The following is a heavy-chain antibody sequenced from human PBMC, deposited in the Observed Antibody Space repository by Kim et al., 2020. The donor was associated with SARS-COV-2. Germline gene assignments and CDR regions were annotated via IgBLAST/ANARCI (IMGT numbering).Heavy chain of an antibody. CDR2: IYYSGST. J-gene: IGHJ4*02. V-gene: IGHV4-59*08. CDR3: ARHRGSGWPTYFDY. Sequence: SETLSLTCTVSGGSISSYYWSWIRQPPGKGLEWIGYIYYSGSTNYNPSLKSRVTISVDTSKNQFSLKLSSVTAADTAVYYCARHRGSGWPTYFDYWGQGTLVTVSS. D-gene: IGHD6-19*01. CDR1: GGSISSYY.